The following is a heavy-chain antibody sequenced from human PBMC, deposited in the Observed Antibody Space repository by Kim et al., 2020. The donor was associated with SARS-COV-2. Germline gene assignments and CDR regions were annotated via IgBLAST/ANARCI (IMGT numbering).Heavy chain of an antibody. J-gene: IGHJ4*02. CDR2: INHSGST. V-gene: IGHV4-34*01. CDR1: GGSFSGYY. CDR3: ARVALGYSGYAYFDY. D-gene: IGHD5-12*01. Sequence: SETLSLTCAVYGGSFSGYYWSWIRQPPGKGLEWIGEINHSGSTNYNPSLKSRVTIAVDTSKNKFSLKLSSVTAADTAVYYCARVALGYSGYAYFDYWGQGTLVTVSS.